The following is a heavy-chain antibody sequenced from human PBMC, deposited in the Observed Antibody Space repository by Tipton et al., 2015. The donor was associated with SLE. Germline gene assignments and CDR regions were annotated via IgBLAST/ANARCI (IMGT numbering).Heavy chain of an antibody. Sequence: LRLSCIVSGGSMSSYYWSWIRRPPGKGLEWVGHIFYSGSTNYNPSLKSRVTISIDRSKNQFSLKLSSVTAADTAVYYCARVRKSSGWTFDYWGQGTLVTVSS. D-gene: IGHD6-19*01. CDR3: ARVRKSSGWTFDY. J-gene: IGHJ4*02. V-gene: IGHV4-59*01. CDR1: GGSMSSYY. CDR2: IFYSGST.